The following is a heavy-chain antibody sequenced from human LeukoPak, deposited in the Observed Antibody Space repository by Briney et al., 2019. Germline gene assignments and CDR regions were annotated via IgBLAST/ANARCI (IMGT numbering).Heavy chain of an antibody. Sequence: SETLSLTCTVSGGSISSYYWSWIRQPPGKGLEWIGYIYYSGSTNYNPSLKSRVTISVDTSKNQFSLKLSSVTAADTAVYYCVFGDPYNWFDPWGQGTLVTVSS. V-gene: IGHV4-59*08. CDR1: GGSISSYY. D-gene: IGHD3-16*01. CDR3: VFGDPYNWFDP. CDR2: IYYSGST. J-gene: IGHJ5*02.